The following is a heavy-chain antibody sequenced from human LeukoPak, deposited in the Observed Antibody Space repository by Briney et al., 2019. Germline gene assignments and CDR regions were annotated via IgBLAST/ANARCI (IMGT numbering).Heavy chain of an antibody. D-gene: IGHD3-10*01. V-gene: IGHV4-31*03. Sequence: SETLSLTCSVSGGSISSGGYYWTWIRQLPGKGLEWIGYTYYSGSTSYNPSLKSRVTISVDTSKNQFFLKLNSVTAADTAVYYCARSKFSGNFYKGNFGYWGQGTLVTVSS. CDR1: GGSISSGGYY. J-gene: IGHJ4*02. CDR3: ARSKFSGNFYKGNFGY. CDR2: TYYSGST.